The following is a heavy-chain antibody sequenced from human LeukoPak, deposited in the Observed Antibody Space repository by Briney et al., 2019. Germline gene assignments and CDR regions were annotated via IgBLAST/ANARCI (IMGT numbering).Heavy chain of an antibody. Sequence: ASETLSLTCAVYGGSFSGYYWSWIRQPPGKGLEWIGEINHSGSTYYNPSLKSRVTISVDTSKNQFSLKLSSVTAADTAVYYCARDTPSTNYYDSSGYGSWGQGTLVTVSS. V-gene: IGHV4-34*01. J-gene: IGHJ4*02. CDR1: GGSFSGYY. CDR2: INHSGST. CDR3: ARDTPSTNYYDSSGYGS. D-gene: IGHD3-22*01.